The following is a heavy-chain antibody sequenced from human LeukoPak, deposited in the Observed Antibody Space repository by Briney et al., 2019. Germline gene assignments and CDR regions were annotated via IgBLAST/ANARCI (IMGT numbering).Heavy chain of an antibody. Sequence: SETLSLTCTVSGGSISSSSYYWGWIRQPPGKGLEWIGSIYYSGSTYYNPSLKSRATISVHTSKNQFSLKLSSVTAADTAVYYCARLATVTTMPIDYWGQGTLVTVSS. J-gene: IGHJ4*02. CDR2: IYYSGST. CDR3: ARLATVTTMPIDY. D-gene: IGHD4-17*01. CDR1: GGSISSSSYY. V-gene: IGHV4-39*01.